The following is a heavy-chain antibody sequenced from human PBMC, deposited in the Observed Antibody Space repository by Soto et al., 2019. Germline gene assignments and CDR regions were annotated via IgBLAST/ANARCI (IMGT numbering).Heavy chain of an antibody. J-gene: IGHJ1*01. CDR1: GGTFSSYT. CDR2: IIPILGIA. CDR3: IVVYSSGWYVSEYFQH. Sequence: SVKVSCKASGGTFSSYTISWVRQAPGQGLEWMGRIIPILGIANYAQKFQGRVMITADKSTSTAYMELSSLRSEDTAVYYCIVVYSSGWYVSEYFQHWGQGTLVTVSS. D-gene: IGHD6-19*01. V-gene: IGHV1-69*02.